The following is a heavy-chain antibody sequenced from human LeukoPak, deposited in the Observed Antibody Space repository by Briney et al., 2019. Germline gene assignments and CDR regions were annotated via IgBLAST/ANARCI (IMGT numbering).Heavy chain of an antibody. J-gene: IGHJ5*02. V-gene: IGHV4-59*12. D-gene: IGHD3-10*01. Sequence: PSETLSLTCTVSGGSISSYYWSWIRQPPGKGLEWIGYIYYSGSTNYNPSLKSRVTISVDRSKNQFSLKLSSVTAADTAVYYCARDPGSGNDGWFDPWGQGTLVTVSS. CDR1: GGSISSYY. CDR2: IYYSGST. CDR3: ARDPGSGNDGWFDP.